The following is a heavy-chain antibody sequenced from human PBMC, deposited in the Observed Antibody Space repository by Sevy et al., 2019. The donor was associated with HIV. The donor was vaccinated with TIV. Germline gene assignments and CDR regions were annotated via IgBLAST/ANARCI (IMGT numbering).Heavy chain of an antibody. CDR1: GGSFSGYY. CDR3: ASRAVVVVAATGYSWFDP. Sequence: SETLSLTCAVYGGSFSGYYWSWIRQPPGKGLEWIGEINHSGSTNYNPSLKSRVTISVDTSKNQFPLKLSSVTAADTAVYYCASRAVVVVAATGYSWFDPWGQGTLVTVSS. D-gene: IGHD2-15*01. CDR2: INHSGST. V-gene: IGHV4-34*01. J-gene: IGHJ5*02.